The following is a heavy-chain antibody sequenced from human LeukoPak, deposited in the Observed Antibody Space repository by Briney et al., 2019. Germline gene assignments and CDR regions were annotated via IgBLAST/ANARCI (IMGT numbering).Heavy chain of an antibody. V-gene: IGHV3-23*01. CDR1: GFTYSSYA. D-gene: IGHD5-18*01. CDR3: ARDLSGVTGYTYGRGIDY. CDR2: ISGSGGST. J-gene: IGHJ4*02. Sequence: GGSLRLSCAASGFTYSSYAMSWVRQAPGKGLEWVAAISGSGGSTYYADSVKGRFTISRDNSKNTLYLQMNSLRVEDTAVYYCARDLSGVTGYTYGRGIDYWGQGTLVTVSS.